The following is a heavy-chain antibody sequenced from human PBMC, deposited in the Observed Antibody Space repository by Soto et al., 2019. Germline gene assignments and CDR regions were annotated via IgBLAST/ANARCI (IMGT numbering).Heavy chain of an antibody. V-gene: IGHV3-73*01. CDR1: GFTFSDSA. CDR3: TRQVPDGSPFDY. J-gene: IGHJ4*02. CDR2: VRSKANGYAT. Sequence: GGSLRLSCAASGFTFSDSAIHWVRRTSGKGLEWVGRVRSKANGYATTYAASVKGRFTVSRDDSKNTAYLQMNSLKTEDTAVYYCTRQVPDGSPFDYWGQGTLVTVSS.